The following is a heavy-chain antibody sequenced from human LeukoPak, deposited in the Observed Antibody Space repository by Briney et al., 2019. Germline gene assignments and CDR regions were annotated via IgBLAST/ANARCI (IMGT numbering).Heavy chain of an antibody. Sequence: GGSLRLSCAASGFTLSSYAMSWVRQAPGKGLEWVSAISGSGGSTYYADSVKGRFTISRDNSKNTLYLQMNSLRAEDTAVYYCAKPRDCSGGSCYSLAIYYYYGMDVWGQGTTVTVSS. CDR1: GFTLSSYA. V-gene: IGHV3-23*01. CDR3: AKPRDCSGGSCYSLAIYYYYGMDV. CDR2: ISGSGGST. D-gene: IGHD2-15*01. J-gene: IGHJ6*02.